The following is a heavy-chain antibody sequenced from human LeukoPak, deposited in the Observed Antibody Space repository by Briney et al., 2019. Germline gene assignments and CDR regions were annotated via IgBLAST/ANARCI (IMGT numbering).Heavy chain of an antibody. CDR2: ISHDGSDK. CDR3: AREISPDAFDI. CDR1: GFTFSSYA. J-gene: IGHJ3*02. Sequence: GGSLRLSCVASGFTFSSYAFHWVRQAPGKGLQWAAVISHDGSDKHYGDSVMGRFTISRDNSKNNLYLQMNSLRPEDTAVYYCAREISPDAFDIWGRGTMVTVSS. D-gene: IGHD3-16*01. V-gene: IGHV3-30-3*01.